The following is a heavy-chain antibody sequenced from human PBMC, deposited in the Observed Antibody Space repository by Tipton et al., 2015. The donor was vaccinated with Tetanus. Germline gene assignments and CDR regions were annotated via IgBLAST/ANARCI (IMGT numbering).Heavy chain of an antibody. CDR3: VKGYCTGGICYTDS. CDR1: GFSFSNFG. V-gene: IGHV3-23*01. J-gene: IGHJ4*02. Sequence: SLRLSCAASGFSFSNFGMTWVRQVPGKGLEWVSTISGSGGSSYFPDSVKGRFTISRDNSKNTLFLQMDSLRAEDTAVYYCVKGYCTGGICYTDSWGQGTLVIVSS. CDR2: ISGSGGSS. D-gene: IGHD2-8*02.